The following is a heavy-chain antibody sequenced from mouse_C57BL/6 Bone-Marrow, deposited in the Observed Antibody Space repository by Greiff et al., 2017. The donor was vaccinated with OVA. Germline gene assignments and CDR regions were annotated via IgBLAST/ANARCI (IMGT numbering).Heavy chain of an antibody. Sequence: QVQLQQHGAELVKPGASVKLSCKASGYTFTSYWMHWVKQRPGQGLEWIGMIHPNSGSTNYNEKFKSKATLTVDKSSSTAYMQLSSLTSEDSAVYYCASIYYDYDGFAYWGQGTLVTVSA. J-gene: IGHJ3*01. V-gene: IGHV1-64*01. D-gene: IGHD2-4*01. CDR1: GYTFTSYW. CDR3: ASIYYDYDGFAY. CDR2: IHPNSGST.